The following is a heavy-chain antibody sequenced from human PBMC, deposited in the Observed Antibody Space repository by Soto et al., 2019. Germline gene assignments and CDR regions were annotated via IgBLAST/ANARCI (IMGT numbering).Heavy chain of an antibody. J-gene: IGHJ5*02. CDR1: DGSLSHYY. D-gene: IGHD3-16*01. Sequence: SEPLSLTCNVSDGSLSHYYSTGVRKSPENGLEWISNKYSNGNNNYTPSLKNRVTISIDPSKNQFSLTLKSVYASDKAVYYCASGGNWFDPWGQGVLVTVSS. CDR3: ASGGNWFDP. CDR2: KYSNGNN. V-gene: IGHV4-59*01.